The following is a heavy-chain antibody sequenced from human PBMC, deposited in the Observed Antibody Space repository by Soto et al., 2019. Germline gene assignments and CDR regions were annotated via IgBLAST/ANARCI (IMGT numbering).Heavy chain of an antibody. D-gene: IGHD3-22*01. CDR1: GFTFSSYG. Sequence: QVQLVESGGGVVQPGRSLRLSCAASGFTFSSYGMHWVRQAPGKGLEWVAVISYDGSNKYYADSVKGRFTISRDNSKNTLYLQMNSLRAEDTAVYYCSKEFSYYDSSGPFDYWGQGTLVTVSS. V-gene: IGHV3-30*18. J-gene: IGHJ4*02. CDR3: SKEFSYYDSSGPFDY. CDR2: ISYDGSNK.